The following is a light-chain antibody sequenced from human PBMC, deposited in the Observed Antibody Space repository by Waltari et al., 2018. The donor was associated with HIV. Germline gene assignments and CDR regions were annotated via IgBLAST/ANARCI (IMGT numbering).Light chain of an antibody. CDR1: SSDVGDFNS. Sequence: QSALTQPASVSGSPGQSIPISCTVTSSDVGDFNSVSWYQQHPVKAPNLMIYDVTKRPSGVSNRFSGSKSGSTASLTISGLQPEDEADYYCSSYTNSSPYVFGTGTKVTVL. CDR3: SSYTNSSPYV. V-gene: IGLV2-14*03. J-gene: IGLJ1*01. CDR2: DVT.